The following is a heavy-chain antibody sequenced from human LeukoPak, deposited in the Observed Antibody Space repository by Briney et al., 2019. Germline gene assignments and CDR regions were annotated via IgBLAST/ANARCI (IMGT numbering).Heavy chain of an antibody. CDR2: INHSGST. V-gene: IGHV4-34*01. CDR1: GGSFSGYY. J-gene: IGHJ4*02. D-gene: IGHD3-10*01. CDR3: ARPVRPRPPYGSGSYFDY. Sequence: SETLSLTCAVYGGSFSGYYWSWIRQPPGKGLEWIGEINHSGSTNYNPSLKSRVTISVDTSKNQFSLKLSSVTAADTAVYYCARPVRPRPPYGSGSYFDYWGQGTLVTVSS.